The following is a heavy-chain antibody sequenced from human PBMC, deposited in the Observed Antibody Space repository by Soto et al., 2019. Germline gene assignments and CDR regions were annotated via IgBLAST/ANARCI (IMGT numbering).Heavy chain of an antibody. D-gene: IGHD6-6*01. J-gene: IGHJ5*02. CDR1: GGSISSYY. V-gene: IGHV4-59*01. CDR2: IYYSGST. Sequence: SETPSLTCTVSGGSISSYYWSWIRQPPGKGLEWIGYIYYSGSTNYNPSLKSRVTISVDTSKNQFSLKLSSVTAADTAVYYCARLVRGLGLNRFDPGGKETLVT. CDR3: ARLVRGLGLNRFDP.